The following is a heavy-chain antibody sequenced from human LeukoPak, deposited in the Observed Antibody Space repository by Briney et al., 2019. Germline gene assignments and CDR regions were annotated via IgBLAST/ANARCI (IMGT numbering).Heavy chain of an antibody. Sequence: GGTLRLSCAASGFTFSTYGMAWVRQAPGKGLEWVSAISGSGESTYNADSVKGRFTISRDNSKNTLYLQMNRLRAEDTAVYYCAKDSRTTYDSSWLYYFDSWGRGTLVTVSS. CDR1: GFTFSTYG. V-gene: IGHV3-23*01. D-gene: IGHD6-13*01. CDR2: ISGSGEST. CDR3: AKDSRTTYDSSWLYYFDS. J-gene: IGHJ4*02.